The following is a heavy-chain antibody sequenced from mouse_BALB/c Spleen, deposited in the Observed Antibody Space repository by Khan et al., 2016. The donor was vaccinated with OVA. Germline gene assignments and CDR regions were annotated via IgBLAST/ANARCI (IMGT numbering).Heavy chain of an antibody. CDR2: ISPGSGDT. CDR1: GYTFTDYY. D-gene: IGHD1-2*01. Sequence: QVQLQQSGAELARPGASVKLSCKASGYTFTDYYINWVKQRPGQGLEWIGEISPGSGDTYYNEKFKGKATLTADKSSSTAYMQLSSLTSEASAVXCCVRMNYFGYTFAYWGQGTLVTGSA. J-gene: IGHJ3*01. V-gene: IGHV1-77*01. CDR3: VRMNYFGYTFAY.